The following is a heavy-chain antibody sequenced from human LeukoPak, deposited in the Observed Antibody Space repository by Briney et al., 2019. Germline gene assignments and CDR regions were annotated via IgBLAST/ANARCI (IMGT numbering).Heavy chain of an antibody. D-gene: IGHD5-18*01. V-gene: IGHV3-23*01. Sequence: GGSLRLSCAASGFTFSSYAMSWVRQAPGKGLEWVSAISGSGGSTYYADSVKGRFTISRDNSKNTLYLQMNSLRAEDTAVYCCAKDRPGTAMVTDAFDVWGQGTMVTVSS. CDR2: ISGSGGST. CDR1: GFTFSSYA. J-gene: IGHJ3*01. CDR3: AKDRPGTAMVTDAFDV.